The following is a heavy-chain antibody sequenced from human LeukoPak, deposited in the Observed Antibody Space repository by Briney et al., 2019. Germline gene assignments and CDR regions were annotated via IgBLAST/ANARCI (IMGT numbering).Heavy chain of an antibody. CDR1: GFTFSSYW. CDR3: ARDSQSYYYYYMDV. J-gene: IGHJ6*03. Sequence: GGALRLSCAVSGFTFSSYWMSWVRQAPGQGLERVSNIKQDGSEKYYVDSVKSRFTISRDNAKNSLYLQMNSLRAEDTAVYYCARDSQSYYYYYMDVWGKGTTVTVSS. CDR2: IKQDGSEK. V-gene: IGHV3-7*01.